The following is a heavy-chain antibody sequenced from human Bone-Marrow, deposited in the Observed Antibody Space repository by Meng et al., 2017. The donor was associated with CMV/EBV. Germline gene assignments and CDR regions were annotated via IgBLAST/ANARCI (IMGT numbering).Heavy chain of an antibody. CDR2: ISWNSGSM. V-gene: IGHV3-9*03. CDR3: AKDISSSYYYYGMDV. J-gene: IGHJ6*02. CDR1: GFSFDDYA. Sequence: GGSLRLSCAASGFSFDDYAMYWVRQAPGKGLEWVSGISWNSGSMVYADSVKGRFIISRDNAKNSLYMQMNSLRAEDMALYYCAKDISSSYYYYGMDVWGQGTTVTVSS.